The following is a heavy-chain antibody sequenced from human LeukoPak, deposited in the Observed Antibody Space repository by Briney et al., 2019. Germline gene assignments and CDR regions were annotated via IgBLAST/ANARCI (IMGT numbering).Heavy chain of an antibody. Sequence: PGGSLRLSCSTSGLRFRRYSFNWVRQAPGKGLEWVEYISTTSETIYYGDSVKGRFNISRDNARNLLYLQMKNLRAEDTAVYFCATYHDTTGYFKEASEMWGQGTLVTVSS. CDR3: ATYHDTTGYFKEASEM. D-gene: IGHD3-22*01. J-gene: IGHJ3*02. V-gene: IGHV3-48*04. CDR1: GLRFRRYS. CDR2: ISTTSETI.